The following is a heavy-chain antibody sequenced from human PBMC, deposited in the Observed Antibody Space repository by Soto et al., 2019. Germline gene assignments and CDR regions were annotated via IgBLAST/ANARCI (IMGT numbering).Heavy chain of an antibody. CDR3: AAVLRFLEWLSPYY. Sequence: SETLSLTCTVSGGSISSGDYYWSWIRQPPGKGLEWIGYIYYSGSTYYNPSLKSRVTISVDTSKNQFSLKLSSVTAADTAVYYCAAVLRFLEWLSPYYWGRGTLVTVSS. CDR1: GGSISSGDYY. J-gene: IGHJ4*02. CDR2: IYYSGST. V-gene: IGHV4-30-4*01. D-gene: IGHD3-3*01.